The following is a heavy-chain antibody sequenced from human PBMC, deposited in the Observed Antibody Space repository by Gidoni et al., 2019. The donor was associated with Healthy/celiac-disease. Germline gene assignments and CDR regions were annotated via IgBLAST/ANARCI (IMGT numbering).Heavy chain of an antibody. D-gene: IGHD3-16*01. CDR2: INPNSGGT. CDR1: GSTFTGYY. CDR3: ASRGGVTTSFFDYYGMDV. J-gene: IGHJ6*02. Sequence: QVQLVQSGAEVKKPGASVKVSCKASGSTFTGYYMHWVRQAPGQGLEWMGRINPNSGGTNYAQKFQGRVTMTRDTSISTAYMELSRLRSDDTAVYYCASRGGVTTSFFDYYGMDVWGQGTTVTVSS. V-gene: IGHV1-2*06.